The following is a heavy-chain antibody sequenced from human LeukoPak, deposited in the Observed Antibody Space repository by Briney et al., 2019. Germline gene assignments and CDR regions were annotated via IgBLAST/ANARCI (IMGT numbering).Heavy chain of an antibody. CDR2: IFYTGST. Sequence: PSETLSLTCAVSGASISTYYWSWIRQPPGKGLEWIGYIFYTGSTNYNPSLKRRVTISVDTSKNQFSLRLSSVTAADTAVYYCARAPPWDYDSSGYHFDYWGQGALVTVSS. V-gene: IGHV4-59*01. CDR3: ARAPPWDYDSSGYHFDY. CDR1: GASISTYY. J-gene: IGHJ4*02. D-gene: IGHD3-22*01.